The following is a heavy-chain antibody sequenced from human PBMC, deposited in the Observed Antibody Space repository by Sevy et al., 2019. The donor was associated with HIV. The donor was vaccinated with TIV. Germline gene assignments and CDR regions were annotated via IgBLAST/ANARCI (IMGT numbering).Heavy chain of an antibody. J-gene: IGHJ4*02. CDR3: ARDADWSLNY. V-gene: IGHV3-30*04. Sequence: GGSLRLSCAASGFTFSDYVMHWVRQAPGKGLEWLARISHDTTVKYYADSLKGRFTISRDNSKNALYLQINSLRNEDTAVYHCARDADWSLNYWGQGTLVTVSS. CDR1: GFTFSDYV. D-gene: IGHD3-9*01. CDR2: ISHDTTVK.